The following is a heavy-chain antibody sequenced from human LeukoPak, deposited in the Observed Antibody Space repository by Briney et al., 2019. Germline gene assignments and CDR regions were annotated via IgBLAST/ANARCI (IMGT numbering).Heavy chain of an antibody. CDR3: ARSDGYGLVGI. J-gene: IGHJ3*02. D-gene: IGHD3-10*01. Sequence: SETLSLTCRVSGVSISSGSNYWGWIRQPPGKTLEWIGSIYSSGSTYYNSSLKSRVIILIDTARNHFSLNLSSVTAADTAVYYCARSDGYGLVGIWGQETMVTVSS. CDR1: GVSISSGSNY. CDR2: IYSSGST. V-gene: IGHV4-39*07.